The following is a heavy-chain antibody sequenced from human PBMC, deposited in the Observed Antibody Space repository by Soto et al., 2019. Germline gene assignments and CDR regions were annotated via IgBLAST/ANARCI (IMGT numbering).Heavy chain of an antibody. CDR3: ADRRSVLRFLAWLSRPAWFDP. D-gene: IGHD3-3*01. Sequence: QITLKESGPTLVKPTQTLTLTCTFSGFSLSTSGVGVGWIRQPPGKALEWLALIYWNDDKRYSPSLKSRLTIAKDTSKNQGVLTMTNMDPVDTATYYCADRRSVLRFLAWLSRPAWFDPWGQGTLVTVSS. V-gene: IGHV2-5*01. J-gene: IGHJ5*02. CDR1: GFSLSTSGVG. CDR2: IYWNDDK.